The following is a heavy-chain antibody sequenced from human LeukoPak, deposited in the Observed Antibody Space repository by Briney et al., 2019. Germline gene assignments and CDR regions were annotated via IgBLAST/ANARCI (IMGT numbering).Heavy chain of an antibody. CDR3: TLASGNPHRQPNLFDY. J-gene: IGHJ4*02. CDR1: GFTFGDYA. V-gene: IGHV3-49*03. CDR2: IRSKAYGGTT. D-gene: IGHD4-23*01. Sequence: QSGGSLRLSCTASGFTFGDYAMSWFRQAPGKGLEWVGFIRSKAYGGTTEYAASVKGRFTISRDDSKSIAYLQMNSLKTEDTAVYYCTLASGNPHRQPNLFDYWGQGTLVTVSS.